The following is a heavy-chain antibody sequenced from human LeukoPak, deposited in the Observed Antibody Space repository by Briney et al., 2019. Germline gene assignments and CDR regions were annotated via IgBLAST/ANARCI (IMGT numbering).Heavy chain of an antibody. V-gene: IGHV4-34*01. J-gene: IGHJ4*02. D-gene: IGHD6-6*01. CDR1: GESFSGYY. CDR3: ARYSSSPPGGFDY. CDR2: INHSGST. Sequence: PSETLSLTCAVYGESFSGYYWSWLRQPPGKGLEWIGEINHSGSTNYNPSLKSRVTISVDTSKNQFSLKLSSVTAADTAVYYCARYSSSPPGGFDYWGQGTLVTVSS.